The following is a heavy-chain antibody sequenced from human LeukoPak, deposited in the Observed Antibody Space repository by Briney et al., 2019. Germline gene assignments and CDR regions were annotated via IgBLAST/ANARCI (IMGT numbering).Heavy chain of an antibody. CDR3: ARSVMTGSTTRAFDM. Sequence: GGSLRLSCVVSGFTFTGYSMNWVRQAPGKGLEWVSSISSSSSHIFYADSVKGRFIISRDNARNALDLQMNSLRAEDAAVYYCARSVMTGSTTRAFDMWGQGTMVTVSS. CDR2: ISSSSSHI. V-gene: IGHV3-21*01. J-gene: IGHJ3*02. D-gene: IGHD2/OR15-2a*01. CDR1: GFTFTGYS.